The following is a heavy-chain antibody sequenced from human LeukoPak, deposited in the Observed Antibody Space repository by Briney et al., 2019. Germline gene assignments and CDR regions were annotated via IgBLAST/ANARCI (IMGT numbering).Heavy chain of an antibody. CDR3: AKSKSPYPMDYIFDF. CDR1: GFSFGSYG. J-gene: IGHJ4*02. CDR2: ISNDGSIT. D-gene: IGHD4-11*01. Sequence: GSLRLSCAASGFSFGSYGMHWVRQAPGKGLEWVAVISNDGSITKYGDSVRGRFTISRDNSKNTLYVQMNSLRTDDAAVYYCAKSKSPYPMDYIFDFWGQGTRVTVSS. V-gene: IGHV3-30*18.